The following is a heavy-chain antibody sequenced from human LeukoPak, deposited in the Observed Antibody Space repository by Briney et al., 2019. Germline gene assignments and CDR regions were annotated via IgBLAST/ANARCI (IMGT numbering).Heavy chain of an antibody. J-gene: IGHJ6*03. D-gene: IGHD5-18*01. Sequence: PSETLSLTCTVSGGSISSYYWSWIRQPAGKGLEWIGRIYTSGSTNYNPSLKSRVTMSVDTSENQFSLKLSSVTAADTAVYYCARDRGYSYARGRDYYYMDVWGKGTTVTVSS. V-gene: IGHV4-4*07. CDR1: GGSISSYY. CDR2: IYTSGST. CDR3: ARDRGYSYARGRDYYYMDV.